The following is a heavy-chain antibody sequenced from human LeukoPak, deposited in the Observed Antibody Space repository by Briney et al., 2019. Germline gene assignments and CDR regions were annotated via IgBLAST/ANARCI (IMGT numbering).Heavy chain of an antibody. V-gene: IGHV1-2*02. CDR1: GYTFTGYY. CDR2: INPNSGGT. J-gene: IGHJ6*03. Sequence: ASVKVSCKASGYTFTGYYMHWVRQAPGQGLEWMGWINPNSGGTNYAQKFQGRVTMTRGTSISTAYMELSRLRSDDTAVYYCAREHIVATINRGSYYYYYYMDVWGKGTTVTVSS. D-gene: IGHD5-12*01. CDR3: AREHIVATINRGSYYYYYYMDV.